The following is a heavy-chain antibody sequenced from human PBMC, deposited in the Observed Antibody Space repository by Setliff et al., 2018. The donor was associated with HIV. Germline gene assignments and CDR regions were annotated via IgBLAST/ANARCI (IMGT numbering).Heavy chain of an antibody. D-gene: IGHD6-19*01. J-gene: IGHJ4*02. CDR1: GGSISSGYYY. V-gene: IGHV4-30-4*08. CDR2: IYYSGSV. CDR3: ARSPRIGVAGEFEY. Sequence: SETLSLTCTVSGGSISSGYYYWSWIRQHPGKGLEWIGYIYYSGSVNYNPSLNSRVTISVDTSKNQFSLKVNSVTAADTAVYYCARSPRIGVAGEFEYWGQGTLVTVSS.